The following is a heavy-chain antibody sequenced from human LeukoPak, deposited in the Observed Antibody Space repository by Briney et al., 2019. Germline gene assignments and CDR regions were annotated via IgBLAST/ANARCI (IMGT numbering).Heavy chain of an antibody. CDR3: ARDPEGYDSSGYYSY. J-gene: IGHJ4*02. D-gene: IGHD3-22*01. CDR2: ISAYNGNT. CDR1: GYTFTSYG. Sequence: GASVTVSFTASGYTFTSYGISWVRQAPGQGLEWMGWISAYNGNTNYAQKLQGRVTMTTDTSTSTAHMELRSLRSDDTAVYYCARDPEGYDSSGYYSYWGQGTLVTVSS. V-gene: IGHV1-18*01.